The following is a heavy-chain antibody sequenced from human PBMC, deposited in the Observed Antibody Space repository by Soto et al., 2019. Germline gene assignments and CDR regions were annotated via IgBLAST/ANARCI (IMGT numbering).Heavy chain of an antibody. CDR3: AHFDVLAAANDAFDI. J-gene: IGHJ3*02. Sequence: QITLKESGPTLVKPTQTLTLTCIFSGFSLSTSGVGVGWIRQPPGKALEWLALIYWDGDKPYSPSLKSRLTITKDTSKNQVVLTMTHMAPVDTATYYCAHFDVLAAANDAFDIWGQGTMVTVSS. V-gene: IGHV2-5*02. CDR1: GFSLSTSGVG. CDR2: IYWDGDK. D-gene: IGHD6-13*01.